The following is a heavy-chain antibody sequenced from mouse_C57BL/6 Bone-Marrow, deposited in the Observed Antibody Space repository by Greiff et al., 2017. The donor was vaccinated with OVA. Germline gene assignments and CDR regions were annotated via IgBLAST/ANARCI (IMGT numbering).Heavy chain of an antibody. Sequence: EVHLVESEGGLVQPGSSMKLSCTASGFTFSDYYMAWVRQVPEKGLEWVANINYDGSSTYYLDSLKSRFIISRDNAKNILYLQMSSLKSEDTATYYCARDKGYYGSSYAMDYWGQGTSVTVSS. CDR2: INYDGSST. CDR3: ARDKGYYGSSYAMDY. V-gene: IGHV5-16*01. CDR1: GFTFSDYY. D-gene: IGHD1-1*01. J-gene: IGHJ4*01.